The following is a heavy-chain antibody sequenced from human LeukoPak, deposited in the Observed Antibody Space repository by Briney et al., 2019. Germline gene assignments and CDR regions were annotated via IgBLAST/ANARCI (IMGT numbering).Heavy chain of an antibody. CDR1: GYTFTTYQ. V-gene: IGHV1-46*01. D-gene: IGHD3-3*01. Sequence: ASVKVSCKATGYTFTTYQMHWVRQAPGQGLEWMGIINTSSGTTSYAQKFQGRLTMTRDTSTSTVYMELSSLRSEDTAVYYCARVTIGDWFDPWGQGTLVTVSS. CDR3: ARVTIGDWFDP. J-gene: IGHJ5*02. CDR2: INTSSGTT.